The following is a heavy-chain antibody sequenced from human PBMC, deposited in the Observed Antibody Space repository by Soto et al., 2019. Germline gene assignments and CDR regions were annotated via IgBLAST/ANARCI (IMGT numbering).Heavy chain of an antibody. J-gene: IGHJ4*02. V-gene: IGHV3-74*01. CDR3: ARDRVVYSNHWAY. Sequence: EVQLVESGADLVQPGGSLRLSCPASGFTFNKFWMHWVRQAPGKGLVWVSRINGDGSDTAYADSVKARFTISRDNAKNTLYLQMNSLRAEGTAIYYCARDRVVYSNHWAYWGQGTLVTVSS. CDR2: INGDGSDT. D-gene: IGHD4-4*01. CDR1: GFTFNKFW.